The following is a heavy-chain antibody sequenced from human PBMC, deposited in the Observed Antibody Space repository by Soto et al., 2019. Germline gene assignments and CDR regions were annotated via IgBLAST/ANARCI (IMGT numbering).Heavy chain of an antibody. V-gene: IGHV4-59*01. Sequence: PSETLSLTCTVSGGSISSYYWSWIRQPPGKGLEWIGYIYYSGSTNYNPSLKSRVTISVDTSKNQFSLKLSSVTAADTAVYYCARDRAAAGTEDYYYGMDVWGQGTTVTVSS. CDR3: ARDRAAAGTEDYYYGMDV. CDR2: IYYSGST. CDR1: GGSISSYY. J-gene: IGHJ6*02. D-gene: IGHD6-13*01.